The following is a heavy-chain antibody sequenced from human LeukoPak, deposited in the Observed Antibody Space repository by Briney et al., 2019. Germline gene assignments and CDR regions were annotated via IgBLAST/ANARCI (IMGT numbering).Heavy chain of an antibody. CDR3: TTVSRTADPDY. J-gene: IGHJ4*02. V-gene: IGHV1-8*01. Sequence: GASVKVSCKASGYTFTNFDINWVRQATGQGLEWMGWMNPKTGNTGSAQKLQGRVTITGNTSISTAYMELSSLRSEDTAVYYCTTVSRTADPDYWGQGSLVTVSS. CDR1: GYTFTNFD. CDR2: MNPKTGNT. D-gene: IGHD4-17*01.